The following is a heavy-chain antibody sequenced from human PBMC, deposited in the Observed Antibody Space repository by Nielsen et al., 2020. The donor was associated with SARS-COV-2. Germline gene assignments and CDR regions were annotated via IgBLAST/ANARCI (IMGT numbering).Heavy chain of an antibody. CDR1: GFTFDDYA. CDR3: AKPYSSSYNWYFDL. D-gene: IGHD6-13*01. Sequence: GSLRLSCAASGFTFDDYAMHWVRQVPGKGLEWVADIKPDGSEKVYVDSVKGRFTISRDNAKNSMSLQMNSLRAEDTALYYCAKPYSSSYNWYFDLWGRGTLVTVSS. CDR2: IKPDGSEK. J-gene: IGHJ2*01. V-gene: IGHV3-7*03.